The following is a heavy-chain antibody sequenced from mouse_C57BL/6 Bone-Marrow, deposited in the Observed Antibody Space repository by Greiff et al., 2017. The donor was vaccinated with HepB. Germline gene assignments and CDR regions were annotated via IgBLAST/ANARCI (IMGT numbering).Heavy chain of an antibody. D-gene: IGHD2-4*01. CDR1: GFNIKDDY. J-gene: IGHJ3*01. V-gene: IGHV14-4*01. Sequence: EVQLQQSGAELVRPGASVKLSCTASGFNIKDDYMHWVKQRPEQGPEWIGWIDPENGDTEYASKFQGKATITADTSSNTAYLQLSSLTSEDTAVYYCTTDDYEGFAYWGQGTLVTVSA. CDR3: TTDDYEGFAY. CDR2: IDPENGDT.